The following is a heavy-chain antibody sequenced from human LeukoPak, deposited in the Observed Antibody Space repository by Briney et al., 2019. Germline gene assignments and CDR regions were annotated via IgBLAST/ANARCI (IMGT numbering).Heavy chain of an antibody. CDR1: GFTFNSYA. CDR2: IWYDESNK. Sequence: GGSLRLSCIPSGFTFNSYAMFWVRQAPGKGLEWVSLIWYDESNKYYADSVKGRFTVSRDNSKNTLFLQMNSLRAEDTAVYYCARARGWEPNYYYYYMDVWGRGTTVTVSS. V-gene: IGHV3-33*07. J-gene: IGHJ6*03. D-gene: IGHD1-26*01. CDR3: ARARGWEPNYYYYYMDV.